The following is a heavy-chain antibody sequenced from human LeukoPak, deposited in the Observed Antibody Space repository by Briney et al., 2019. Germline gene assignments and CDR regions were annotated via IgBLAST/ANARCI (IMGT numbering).Heavy chain of an antibody. CDR2: IYYSGST. J-gene: IGHJ4*02. Sequence: SETLSLTCTVSGGSISSSSYYWGWIRQPPGKGLEWIGSIYYSGSTHYNPSLKSRVTISVDTSKNQFSLKLSSVTAADTAVYYCATDYDFWSGYHSYWGQGTLVTVSS. CDR1: GGSISSSSYY. D-gene: IGHD3-3*01. CDR3: ATDYDFWSGYHSY. V-gene: IGHV4-39*01.